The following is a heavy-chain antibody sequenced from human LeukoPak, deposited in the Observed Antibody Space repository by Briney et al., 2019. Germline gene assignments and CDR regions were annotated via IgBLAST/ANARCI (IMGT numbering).Heavy chain of an antibody. Sequence: PGGSLRLSCAASGFTFSSYGMHWVRQAPGKGLEWVAVISYDGSNEYYADSVKGRFTISRDNSKNTLYLQMNSLRAEDTAVYYCAKDPMINTYSSSWFLYYWGQGTLVTVSS. CDR3: AKDPMINTYSSSWFLYY. J-gene: IGHJ4*02. CDR1: GFTFSSYG. CDR2: ISYDGSNE. D-gene: IGHD6-13*01. V-gene: IGHV3-30*18.